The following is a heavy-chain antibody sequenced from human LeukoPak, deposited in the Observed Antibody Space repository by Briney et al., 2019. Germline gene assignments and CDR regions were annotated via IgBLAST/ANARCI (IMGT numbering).Heavy chain of an antibody. CDR1: GFTFSNAW. D-gene: IGHD1-14*01. Sequence: PGGSLRLSCAASGFTFSNAWMSWVRQAPGKGLEWVGRIKSKTDGGTTDYAAPVKGRFTISRDDSKNTLYLLMNSLKTEDTAVYYCTVTQVEPAPFGYWGQGTLVTVSS. J-gene: IGHJ4*02. V-gene: IGHV3-15*01. CDR2: IKSKTDGGTT. CDR3: TVTQVEPAPFGY.